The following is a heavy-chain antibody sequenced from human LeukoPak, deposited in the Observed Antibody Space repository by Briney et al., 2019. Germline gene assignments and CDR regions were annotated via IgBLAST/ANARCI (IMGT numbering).Heavy chain of an antibody. D-gene: IGHD3-10*01. CDR1: GGSISSGDYY. V-gene: IGHV4-30-4*01. Sequence: SETLSLTCTVSGGSISSGDYYWSWIRQPPGKGLEWIGYIYYSGSTYYNPSLKSRVTISVDTSKNQFSLKLSSVTAADTAVYYCARRGRGGYYFDYWGQGTLVTVSS. CDR2: IYYSGST. J-gene: IGHJ4*02. CDR3: ARRGRGGYYFDY.